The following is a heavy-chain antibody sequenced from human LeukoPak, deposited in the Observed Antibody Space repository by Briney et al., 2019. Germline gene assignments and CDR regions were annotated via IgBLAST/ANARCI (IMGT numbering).Heavy chain of an antibody. CDR2: INPNSGGT. J-gene: IGHJ4*02. CDR1: GYTFTDYY. D-gene: IGHD3-9*01. V-gene: IGHV1-2*02. CDR3: ARGRYFDWLLYDY. Sequence: GASVKVSCKASGYTFTDYYILWVRQAPGQGLEWMGWINPNSGGTNYAQKFQGRVTMTRDTSISTAYMELSRLISDDTAVYYCARGRYFDWLLYDYWGQGTLVTVSS.